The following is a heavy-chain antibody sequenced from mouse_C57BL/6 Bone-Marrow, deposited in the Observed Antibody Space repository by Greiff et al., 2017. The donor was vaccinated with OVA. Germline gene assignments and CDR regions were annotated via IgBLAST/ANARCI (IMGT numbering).Heavy chain of an antibody. CDR3: TPFYYGSPYWYFDV. CDR2: IRLKSDNYAT. CDR1: GFTFSNYW. J-gene: IGHJ1*03. Sequence: EVKVEESGGGLVQPGGSMKLSCVASGFTFSNYWMNWVRQSPEKGLEWVAQIRLKSDNYATHYAESVKGRFTISRDDSKSSVYLQMNNLRAEDTGIYYCTPFYYGSPYWYFDVWGTGTTVTVSS. V-gene: IGHV6-3*01. D-gene: IGHD1-1*01.